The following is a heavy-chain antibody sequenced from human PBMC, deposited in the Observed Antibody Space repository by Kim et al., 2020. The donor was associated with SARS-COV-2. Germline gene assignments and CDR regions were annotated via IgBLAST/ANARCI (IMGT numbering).Heavy chain of an antibody. V-gene: IGHV3-48*04. Sequence: AIFSADYVRGRFTISTDNAKNSLYLQMNSLRAEDTAVYYCARDLGYSFDYWGQGSLVTVSS. CDR3: ARDLGYSFDY. D-gene: IGHD2-21*01. CDR2: AI. J-gene: IGHJ4*02.